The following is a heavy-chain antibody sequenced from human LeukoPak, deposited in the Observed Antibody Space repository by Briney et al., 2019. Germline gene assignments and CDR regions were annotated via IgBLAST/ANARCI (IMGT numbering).Heavy chain of an antibody. CDR1: GFAVTSHH. Sequence: GGSLRLSCAASGFAVTSHHMTWVRQASGKGLEWISIIYSGGSTYYADSVKGRFTISRDKSKSTLFLQMNSLRAEDTTVYYCARVSNGWDPFDIWGQGTVVTVSS. D-gene: IGHD6-25*01. J-gene: IGHJ3*02. CDR2: IYSGGST. CDR3: ARVSNGWDPFDI. V-gene: IGHV3-66*01.